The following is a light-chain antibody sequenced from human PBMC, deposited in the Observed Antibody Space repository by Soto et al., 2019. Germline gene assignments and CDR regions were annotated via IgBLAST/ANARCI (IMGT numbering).Light chain of an antibody. CDR2: EVS. Sequence: QSALTQPASVSGSPGQSIIISCTGTSSDVGDYNFVSWYQQHPGKAPKLMIYEVSNRPSGVSNRFSGSKSGNTASLTISGLQAEDEADYYCSSYTTSSTLYVIFGGGTKLTVL. CDR3: SSYTTSSTLYVI. CDR1: SSDVGDYNF. J-gene: IGLJ2*01. V-gene: IGLV2-14*01.